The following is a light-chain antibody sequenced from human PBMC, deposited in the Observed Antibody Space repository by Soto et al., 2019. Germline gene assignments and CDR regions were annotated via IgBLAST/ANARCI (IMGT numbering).Light chain of an antibody. CDR1: QSFSSSY. CDR2: GAS. Sequence: EIVVTQSPDTLSLSPGERATLSCRARQSFSSSYLAWYQQKPGQAPRLLIYGASSRATGIPDRFSGSGSGTDFTLAISRLEPEDFAVYYCQQHGGSPRYTFRQGTKLEIK. J-gene: IGKJ2*01. CDR3: QQHGGSPRYT. V-gene: IGKV3-20*01.